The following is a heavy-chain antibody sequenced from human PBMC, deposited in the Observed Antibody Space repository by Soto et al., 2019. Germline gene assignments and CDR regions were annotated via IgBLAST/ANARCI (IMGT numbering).Heavy chain of an antibody. J-gene: IGHJ4*02. CDR3: AKDYYYDSSGYALFDY. CDR1: GFTFSSYA. Sequence: GGSLRLSCAASGFTFSSYAMSWVRQAPGKGLEWVSAISGSGGSTYYADSVKGRFAISRDNSKNTLYLQMNSLRAEDTAVYYCAKDYYYDSSGYALFDYWGQGTLVTVSS. V-gene: IGHV3-23*01. CDR2: ISGSGGST. D-gene: IGHD3-22*01.